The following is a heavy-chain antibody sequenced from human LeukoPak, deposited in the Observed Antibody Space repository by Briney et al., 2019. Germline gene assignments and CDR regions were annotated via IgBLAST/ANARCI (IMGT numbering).Heavy chain of an antibody. CDR2: ISAGGAT. V-gene: IGHV3-23*01. J-gene: IGHJ1*01. D-gene: IGHD3-22*01. CDR1: GFTFGSQV. CDR3: AKVRKFLIVVVRTCCEYFQH. Sequence: GGSLRLSCAASGFTFGSQVMRWVRQAPGKGLEWVSTISAGGATFYADSVRGRFTISRDNSKNTLYLQMNSLRAEDTAVYYCAKVRKFLIVVVRTCCEYFQHWGQGTLVTVSS.